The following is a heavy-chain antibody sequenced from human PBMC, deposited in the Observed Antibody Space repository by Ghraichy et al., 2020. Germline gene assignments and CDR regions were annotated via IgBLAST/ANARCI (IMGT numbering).Heavy chain of an antibody. CDR2: IYYSGST. V-gene: IGHV4-59*01. CDR3: ATGESRYRFDY. D-gene: IGHD3-10*01. CDR1: GTSISSYY. J-gene: IGHJ4*02. Sequence: SETLSLTCTVSGTSISSYYWSWIRQSPGKGLEWIGYIYYSGSTNYNPSLKSRVTISVDTSKNQFSLKLRSVTAADTALYYCATGESRYRFDYWGQGTLVTVSS.